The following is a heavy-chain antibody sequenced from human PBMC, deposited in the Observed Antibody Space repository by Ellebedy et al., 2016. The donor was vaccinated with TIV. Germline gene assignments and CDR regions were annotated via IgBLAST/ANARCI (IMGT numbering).Heavy chain of an antibody. CDR2: TYGGGGTK. CDR1: GFTFSTYA. CDR3: AKIYCSSTSCYAMYYYYGMDV. D-gene: IGHD2-2*01. J-gene: IGHJ6*02. Sequence: GESLKISCVGSGFTFSTYAMAWVRQTPGKGLEWVSGTYGGGGTKYYADSVKGRFTISRDNSKHTLYLQMNSLRAEDTAVYYCAKIYCSSTSCYAMYYYYGMDVWGQGTTVTVSS. V-gene: IGHV3-23*01.